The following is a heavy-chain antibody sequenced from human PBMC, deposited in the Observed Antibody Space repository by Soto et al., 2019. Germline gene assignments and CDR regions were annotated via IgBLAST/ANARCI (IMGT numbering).Heavy chain of an antibody. V-gene: IGHV3-30-3*02. Sequence: GGSLRLACAASGFTFGSYAMHWVRQAPGKGLEWVAVISYDGSNRYYANSVKGRFTISRDNSNNTLYLQMDSLRADDTATYYYAKKPGNEPDHRTYLGCWGQEALVTLSS. CDR2: ISYDGSNR. D-gene: IGHD1-1*01. CDR3: AKKPGNEPDHRTYLGC. CDR1: GFTFGSYA. J-gene: IGHJ4*02.